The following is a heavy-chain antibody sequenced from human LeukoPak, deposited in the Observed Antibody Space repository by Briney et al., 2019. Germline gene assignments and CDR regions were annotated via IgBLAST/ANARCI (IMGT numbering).Heavy chain of an antibody. Sequence: GRSLRLSCAASGFTFSSYAMHWVRQAPDKGLEWVAVISYDGSNKYYADSVKGRFTISRDNSKNTLYLQMNSLRAEDPAVYYCAREMRLLWFGELFPNFDYWGQGSLVTVSS. CDR3: AREMRLLWFGELFPNFDY. J-gene: IGHJ4*02. CDR1: GFTFSSYA. CDR2: ISYDGSNK. V-gene: IGHV3-30-3*01. D-gene: IGHD3-10*01.